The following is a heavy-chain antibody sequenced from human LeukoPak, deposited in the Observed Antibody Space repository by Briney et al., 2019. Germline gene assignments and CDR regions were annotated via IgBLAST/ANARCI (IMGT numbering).Heavy chain of an antibody. D-gene: IGHD3-3*01. CDR1: VGSIRDYH. Sequence: SETLSLTCTVPVGSIRDYHWNWIRQSPEKGLEWIGYVHHSGGSYFNPSLKSRITMSVDTSKSQFSLRLTSATATDTAVYYCARGALTSPSRYDFWSGWTSGMDVWGQGTTVTVSS. CDR2: VHHSGGS. CDR3: ARGALTSPSRYDFWSGWTSGMDV. V-gene: IGHV4-59*01. J-gene: IGHJ6*02.